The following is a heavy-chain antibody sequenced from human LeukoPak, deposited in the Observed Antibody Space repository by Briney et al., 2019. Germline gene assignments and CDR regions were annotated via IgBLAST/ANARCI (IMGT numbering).Heavy chain of an antibody. Sequence: GASVKVSCKASGYTFTGYYMHWVQQAPGQGLEWMGWINPNSGGTNYAQKFQGRVTMTRDTSISTAYMELSRLRSDDTAVYYCARAGQVTSPRDAFDIWGQGTMVTVSS. J-gene: IGHJ3*02. D-gene: IGHD4-17*01. V-gene: IGHV1-2*03. CDR3: ARAGQVTSPRDAFDI. CDR1: GYTFTGYY. CDR2: INPNSGGT.